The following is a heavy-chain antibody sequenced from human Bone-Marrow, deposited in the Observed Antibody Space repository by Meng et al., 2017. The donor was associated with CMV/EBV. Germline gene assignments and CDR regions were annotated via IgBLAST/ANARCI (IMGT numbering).Heavy chain of an antibody. Sequence: SCAASGFTFSSYGMHWVRQAPGKGLEWVAVIWYDGSNKYYADSVKGRFTISRDNSKNTLYLQMNSLRAEDTAVYYCARETVRVSLDYWGQGTLVTVSS. V-gene: IGHV3-33*01. J-gene: IGHJ4*02. CDR3: ARETVRVSLDY. CDR2: IWYDGSNK. CDR1: GFTFSSYG. D-gene: IGHD4-11*01.